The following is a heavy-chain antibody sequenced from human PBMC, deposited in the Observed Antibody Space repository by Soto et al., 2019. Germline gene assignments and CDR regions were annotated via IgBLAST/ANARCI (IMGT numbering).Heavy chain of an antibody. D-gene: IGHD6-19*01. CDR3: VREIGYRSGWQN. Sequence: ASVKVSCKASGGTFSSYAISWVRQAPGQGLEWMGGIIPIFGIANYAQKFQGRVTITADGSTSTAYMELSSLRSEDTAVYYCVREIGYRSGWQNWGQGTLITVSS. V-gene: IGHV1-69*13. CDR1: GGTFSSYA. CDR2: IIPIFGIA. J-gene: IGHJ4*02.